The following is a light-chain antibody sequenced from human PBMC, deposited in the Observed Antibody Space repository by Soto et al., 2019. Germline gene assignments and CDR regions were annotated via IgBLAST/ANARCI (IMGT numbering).Light chain of an antibody. Sequence: EIVLTQSPATLSLSPGERATLSCRASQSVSSYLAWYQQKPGQAPRLLIYDASNRATGIPARFSGSGSGTAYPPPTSSLEPEDFAVYYCQQSSNWPRFTFGHGTKVDIK. CDR3: QQSSNWPRFT. CDR2: DAS. V-gene: IGKV3-11*01. CDR1: QSVSSY. J-gene: IGKJ3*01.